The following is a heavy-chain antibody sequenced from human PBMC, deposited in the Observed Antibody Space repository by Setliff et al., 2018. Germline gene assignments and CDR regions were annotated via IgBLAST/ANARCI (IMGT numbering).Heavy chain of an antibody. CDR3: ARDAGFKSRKVPFDL. Sequence: GGSLRLSCTASGFTFRTYNMNWVRQAPGKGLEWVSSISSSSDYIYYADSVRGRFTISRDNAKNSLYLQMNSLRAEDTAVYYCARDAGFKSRKVPFDLWGRGTLVTVSS. CDR2: ISSSSDYI. CDR1: GFTFRTYN. D-gene: IGHD2-2*01. J-gene: IGHJ2*01. V-gene: IGHV3-21*01.